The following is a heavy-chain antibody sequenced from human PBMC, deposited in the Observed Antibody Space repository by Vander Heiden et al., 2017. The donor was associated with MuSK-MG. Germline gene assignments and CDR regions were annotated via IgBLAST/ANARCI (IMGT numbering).Heavy chain of an antibody. CDR2: IYYSGRT. CDR3: ATIRAAAEEWYFDL. Sequence: QLQLQESGPGLVKLSETLSLTCTVSGGSISSSSYYWGWIRQPPGKGLEWIGSIYYSGRTYYNPALKSRVTISVDTSKNQLSLKLRSVTAAETAVYYCATIRAAAEEWYFDLWGRGTLVTVSS. D-gene: IGHD6-13*01. CDR1: GGSISSSSYY. J-gene: IGHJ2*01. V-gene: IGHV4-39*01.